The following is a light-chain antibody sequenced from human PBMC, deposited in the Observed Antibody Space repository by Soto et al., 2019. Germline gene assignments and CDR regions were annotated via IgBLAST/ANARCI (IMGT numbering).Light chain of an antibody. J-gene: IGLJ2*01. CDR2: DVS. CDR3: SSYTSSSTLE. Sequence: QSALTQPASVSGSPGQSITISCTGTSSDVGGYNYVSWYQQHPGKAPKLMIYDVSNRPSGVSNRFSGSKSGNTASPTISGLQAEDEADYYCSSYTSSSTLEFGGGTKLTVL. CDR1: SSDVGGYNY. V-gene: IGLV2-14*01.